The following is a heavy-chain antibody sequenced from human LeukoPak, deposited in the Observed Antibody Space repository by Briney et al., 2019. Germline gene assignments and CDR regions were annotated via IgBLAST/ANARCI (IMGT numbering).Heavy chain of an antibody. J-gene: IGHJ3*02. D-gene: IGHD3-22*01. CDR3: ARDTYYYDSSGYDVGFQRDAFDI. CDR1: GFTFSSYA. CDR2: ISGSGGST. Sequence: PGGSLRLSCAASGFTFSSYAMSWVRQAPGKGLEWVSAISGSGGSTYYADSVKGRFTISRDNSKNTLYLQMNSLRAEDTAVYYCARDTYYYDSSGYDVGFQRDAFDIWGQGTMVTVSS. V-gene: IGHV3-23*01.